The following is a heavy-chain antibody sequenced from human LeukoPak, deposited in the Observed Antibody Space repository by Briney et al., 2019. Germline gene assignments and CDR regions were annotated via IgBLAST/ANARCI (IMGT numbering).Heavy chain of an antibody. Sequence: GGSLRLSCAASGFTFSSYAMSWVRQAPGKGLEWDSAISGSGGSTYYADSVKGRFTISRDNSKNTLYLQMNSLRAEDTAVYYCAKLPTRLPSQPIDYWGQGTLVTVSS. CDR3: AKLPTRLPSQPIDY. D-gene: IGHD1-1*01. CDR1: GFTFSSYA. J-gene: IGHJ4*02. V-gene: IGHV3-23*01. CDR2: ISGSGGST.